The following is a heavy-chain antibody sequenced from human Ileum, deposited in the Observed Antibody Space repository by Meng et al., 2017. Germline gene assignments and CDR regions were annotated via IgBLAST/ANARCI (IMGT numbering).Heavy chain of an antibody. CDR2: INWNSVSI. CDR1: GFTFTDYT. CDR3: ARDDF. Sequence: GGSLRLSCAASGFTFTDYTIHWVRQVPGKGLEWVAGINWNSVSIGYADSVKGRFTISRDNAKNSLYLQMNSLRAEDTALYYCARDDFWGQGTMVTVSS. V-gene: IGHV3-9*01. D-gene: IGHD3-3*01. J-gene: IGHJ4*02.